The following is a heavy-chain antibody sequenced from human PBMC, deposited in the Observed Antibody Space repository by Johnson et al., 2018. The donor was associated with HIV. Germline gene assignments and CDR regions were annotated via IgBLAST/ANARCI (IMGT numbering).Heavy chain of an antibody. CDR3: AKSSRVSTTFDAFDI. Sequence: VQLVESGGGVVQPGRSLRLSCAASQFTFGAYGMHWVRQAPGKGLEWVAGVSFVGNNKYYADSVKGRFTISRDNSKNTLYLQMNSLRAEDTAVYYCAKSSRVSTTFDAFDIWGQGTMVTVSS. V-gene: IGHV3-30*18. J-gene: IGHJ3*02. CDR2: VSFVGNNK. D-gene: IGHD1-26*01. CDR1: QFTFGAYG.